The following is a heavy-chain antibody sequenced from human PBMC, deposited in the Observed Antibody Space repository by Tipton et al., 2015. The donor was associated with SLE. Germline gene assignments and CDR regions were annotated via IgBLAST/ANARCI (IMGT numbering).Heavy chain of an antibody. CDR3: ARTGDSSGYSGYYLDS. J-gene: IGHJ4*02. V-gene: IGHV4-4*08. CDR1: GGSVTSYY. Sequence: TLSLTCTVSGGSVTSYYWTWIRQPPGKRLEWIGYIYTSGSTNYNPSLKSRITISVDTSNNQFSLKLTSVSAADTAVYYCARTGDSSGYSGYYLDSWGQGTLVTVSS. CDR2: IYTSGST. D-gene: IGHD3-22*01.